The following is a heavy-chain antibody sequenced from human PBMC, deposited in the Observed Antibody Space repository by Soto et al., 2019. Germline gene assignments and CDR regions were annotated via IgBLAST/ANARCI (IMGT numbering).Heavy chain of an antibody. J-gene: IGHJ4*02. CDR2: IYYSGST. D-gene: IGHD3-16*01. CDR1: GGSISSGDYY. V-gene: IGHV4-30-4*01. Sequence: QVQLQESGPGLVKPSQTLSLTCTVSGGSISSGDYYWSWIRQPPGKGLEWIGYIYYSGSTYYNPSLKSRVTISVDTSKKQFSLKLRSVTAADTAVYYCARELGGDDYNSEGVLDYWGQGTLVTVSS. CDR3: ARELGGDDYNSEGVLDY.